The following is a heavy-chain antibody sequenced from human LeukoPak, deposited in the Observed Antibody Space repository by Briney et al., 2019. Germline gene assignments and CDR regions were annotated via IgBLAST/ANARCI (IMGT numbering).Heavy chain of an antibody. D-gene: IGHD6-6*01. Sequence: GGSLRLSCAASGFTFSNYWMHWVRQAPGKGLEWVSAISVSGGSTYYADSVKGRFTISRDNSKNTRYLQINSLRAEDTALYYCAKISQGSYPNYFDYWGQGTLVTVSS. CDR2: ISVSGGST. CDR3: AKISQGSYPNYFDY. J-gene: IGHJ4*02. CDR1: GFTFSNYW. V-gene: IGHV3-23*01.